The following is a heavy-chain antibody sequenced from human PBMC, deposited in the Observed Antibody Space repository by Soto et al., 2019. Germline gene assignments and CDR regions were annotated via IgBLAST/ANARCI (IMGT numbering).Heavy chain of an antibody. CDR1: GGTFSSYA. CDR3: ARDLLGLTMMTEKRNAFDI. CDR2: IIPIFGTA. Sequence: SVKVSCKASGGTFSSYAISWVRQAPGQGLEWMGGIIPIFGTANYAQKFQGRVTITADESTSTAYMELSSLRSEDTAVYYCARDLLGLTMMTEKRNAFDIWGQGTMVTVS. J-gene: IGHJ3*02. D-gene: IGHD3-22*01. V-gene: IGHV1-69*13.